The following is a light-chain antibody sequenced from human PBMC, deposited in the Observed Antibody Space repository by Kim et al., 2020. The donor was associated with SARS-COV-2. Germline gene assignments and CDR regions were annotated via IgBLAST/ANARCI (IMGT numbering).Light chain of an antibody. CDR2: EDN. Sequence: TVASSCAPSSGRIARSYVPWYQQRPDSAPTTLVSEDNQRPSGVPHRFSGSVDESSKSASLTISGLRPEDEADYYCQSYDTRSHEVFGGGTQLTVL. J-gene: IGLJ3*02. CDR3: QSYDTRSHEV. CDR1: SGRIARSY. V-gene: IGLV6-57*03.